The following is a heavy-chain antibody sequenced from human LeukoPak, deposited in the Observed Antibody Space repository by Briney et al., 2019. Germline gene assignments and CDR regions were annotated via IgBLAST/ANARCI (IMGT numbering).Heavy chain of an antibody. D-gene: IGHD6-25*01. V-gene: IGHV3-7*03. CDR2: IKQDGSEK. Sequence: GGSLRLSCVASGFSFNNYRMSWVRQAPGKGLEWVANIKQDGSEKQYVDSVKGRFAISRDNAKKSLYLQINTLRAEDTAVYYCVRGPHIAATSYWGQGTLVTVSS. CDR3: VRGPHIAATSY. J-gene: IGHJ4*02. CDR1: GFSFNNYR.